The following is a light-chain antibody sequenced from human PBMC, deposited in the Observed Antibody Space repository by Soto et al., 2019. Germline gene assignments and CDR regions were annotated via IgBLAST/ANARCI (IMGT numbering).Light chain of an antibody. CDR3: QQLNTYPIT. V-gene: IGKV1-9*01. Sequence: DIPLTQSPSFLSASLGDRVTITCRTSQGISSYLAWYQQKPGKVPKLLIYAASTLQSGVPSRFSGSGSGTQFTLTISSLQPEDFATYYCQQLNTYPITFGQGTRLEI. CDR2: AAS. CDR1: QGISSY. J-gene: IGKJ5*01.